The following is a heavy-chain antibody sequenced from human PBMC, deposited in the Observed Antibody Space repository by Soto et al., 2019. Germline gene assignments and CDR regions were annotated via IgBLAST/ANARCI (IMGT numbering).Heavy chain of an antibody. V-gene: IGHV3-20*01. Sequence: EVQLVESGGGVVRPGGSLRLSCAASGFTFDDYGMSWVRQAPGKGLEWVSGINWNGGSTGYADSVKGRFTISRDNAKHALYLQMNSLRAEDTALYHCARRYDDYATQDDYGDYQSWFDPWGQGTLVTVSS. J-gene: IGHJ5*02. CDR2: INWNGGST. D-gene: IGHD4-17*01. CDR1: GFTFDDYG. CDR3: ARRYDDYATQDDYGDYQSWFDP.